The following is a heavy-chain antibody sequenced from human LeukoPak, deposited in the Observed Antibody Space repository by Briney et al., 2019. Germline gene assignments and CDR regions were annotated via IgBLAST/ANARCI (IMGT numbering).Heavy chain of an antibody. Sequence: SETLSLTCAVSGDSITSSNWWSWVRQPPGKGLEWIGEIYHSGNTNYNPSPRSRVTISLDKSKNQVSLMLTSVTAADTAVYYCARSLSPMLRGAPYYWGQGTLVTVSS. CDR3: ARSLSPMLRGAPYY. J-gene: IGHJ4*02. D-gene: IGHD3-10*01. CDR2: IYHSGNT. V-gene: IGHV4-4*02. CDR1: GDSITSSNW.